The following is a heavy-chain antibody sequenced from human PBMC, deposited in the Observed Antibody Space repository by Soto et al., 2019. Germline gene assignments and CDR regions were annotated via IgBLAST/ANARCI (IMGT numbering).Heavy chain of an antibody. Sequence: SETLSLTCAVYCGSFSGYYWSWIRQPPGKGLEWIGEINHSGSTNYNPSLKIRVTISVDTSKNQFSLKLSSVTAADTAVYYCARPNWGIYYYGMDVWGQGATVTVS. J-gene: IGHJ6*02. CDR1: CGSFSGYY. V-gene: IGHV4-34*01. CDR3: ARPNWGIYYYGMDV. D-gene: IGHD7-27*01. CDR2: INHSGST.